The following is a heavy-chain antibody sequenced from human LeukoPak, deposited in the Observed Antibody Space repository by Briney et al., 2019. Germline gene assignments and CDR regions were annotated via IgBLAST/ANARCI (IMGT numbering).Heavy chain of an antibody. J-gene: IGHJ4*02. D-gene: IGHD3-10*01. V-gene: IGHV3-30*04. CDR1: GFTFSSYA. CDR3: ARDSSPYYYGSGSHDY. CDR2: LSYDGSNK. Sequence: GGSLRLSCAASGFTFSSYAMHWVRQAPGKGLEWVAVLSYDGSNKYYADSVKGRFTISRDNSKNTLYLQMNSLRAEDTAVYYCARDSSPYYYGSGSHDYWGQGTLVTVSS.